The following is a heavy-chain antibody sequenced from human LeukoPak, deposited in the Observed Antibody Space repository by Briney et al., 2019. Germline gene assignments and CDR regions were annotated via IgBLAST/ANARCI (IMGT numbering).Heavy chain of an antibody. Sequence: GGSLRLSCAASGFTFSSYAMHWVRQAPGKGLEWVAVISYDGSNKYYADSVKGRFTISRDNSKNTLYLQMNSLRAEDTAVYYCARAPEGHFNWFDPWGQGTLVTVSS. CDR3: ARAPEGHFNWFDP. CDR2: ISYDGSNK. CDR1: GFTFSSYA. V-gene: IGHV3-30*04. D-gene: IGHD3-3*02. J-gene: IGHJ5*02.